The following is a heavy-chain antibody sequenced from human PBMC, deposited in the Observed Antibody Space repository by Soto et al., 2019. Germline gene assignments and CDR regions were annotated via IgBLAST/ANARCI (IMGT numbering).Heavy chain of an antibody. CDR2: IYPDDSDA. J-gene: IGHJ4*02. D-gene: IGHD5-12*01. V-gene: IGHV5-51*06. CDR3: AREAGYSGYNGRHSDY. CDR1: GYSFNNYW. Sequence: GESLKISCKGSGYSFNNYWIGWVRQMPGKGLEWMGIIYPDDSDARYSPSFRGQVTMSADKSTTTAYLHWSSLKASDTAIYYCAREAGYSGYNGRHSDYWGQGTLVTVSS.